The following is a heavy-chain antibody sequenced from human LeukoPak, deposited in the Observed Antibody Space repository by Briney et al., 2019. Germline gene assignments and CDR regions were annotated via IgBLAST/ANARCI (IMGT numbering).Heavy chain of an antibody. Sequence: SETLSLTCTVAGGSISSYYWSWIRQPPGKGLEWIGYIYYSGSTNYNPSLKSRVTISVDTSKNQFSLKLSSVTAADTAVYYCARQYSDILTGYHRGELYWYFDLWGRGTLVTVSS. D-gene: IGHD3-9*01. J-gene: IGHJ2*01. CDR2: IYYSGST. CDR1: GGSISSYY. CDR3: ARQYSDILTGYHRGELYWYFDL. V-gene: IGHV4-59*08.